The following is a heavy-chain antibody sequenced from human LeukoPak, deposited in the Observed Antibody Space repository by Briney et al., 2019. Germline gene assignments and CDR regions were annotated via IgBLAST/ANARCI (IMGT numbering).Heavy chain of an antibody. CDR1: GYTLTELS. CDR2: FDPEDGET. D-gene: IGHD1-1*01. Sequence: ASVKVSCKVSGYTLTELSMHWVRQAPGKGLEWMGGFDPEDGETICAQKFQGRVTMTEDTSTDTAYMELSSLRSEDTAVYYCATRNWNDVYYYFDYWGQGTLVTVSS. CDR3: ATRNWNDVYYYFDY. J-gene: IGHJ4*02. V-gene: IGHV1-24*01.